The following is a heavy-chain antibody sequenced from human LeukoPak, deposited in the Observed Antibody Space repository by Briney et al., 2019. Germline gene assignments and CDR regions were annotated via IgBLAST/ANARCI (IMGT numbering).Heavy chain of an antibody. CDR2: IIPIFGTA. J-gene: IGHJ4*02. V-gene: IGHV1-69*13. CDR3: ARAPGGYKKYFDY. D-gene: IGHD5-18*01. CDR1: GGTFSSYA. Sequence: SVKVSCKASGGTFSSYAISWVRQAPGQGLEWMGGIIPIFGTANYAQKFLGRVTITADESTSTAYMELSSLRSEDTAVYYCARAPGGYKKYFDYWGQGTLVTVSS.